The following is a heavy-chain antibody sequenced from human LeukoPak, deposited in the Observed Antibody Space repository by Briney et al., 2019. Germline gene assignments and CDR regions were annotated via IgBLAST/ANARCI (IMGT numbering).Heavy chain of an antibody. CDR1: GFIFSSYG. V-gene: IGHV3-30*02. Sequence: GGSLRLSCAASGFIFSSYGMHWVRQAPGKGLEWVAFIRYDGSKKYYADSVKGRFTISRDNSKNTLYLQMNSLGAEDTAVYYCARVFSVAGTFDYWGQGTLVTVSS. J-gene: IGHJ4*02. CDR3: ARVFSVAGTFDY. CDR2: IRYDGSKK. D-gene: IGHD6-19*01.